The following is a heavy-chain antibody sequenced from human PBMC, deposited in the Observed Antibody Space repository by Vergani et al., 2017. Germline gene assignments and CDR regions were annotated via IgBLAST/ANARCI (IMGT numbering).Heavy chain of an antibody. D-gene: IGHD3-3*01. V-gene: IGHV3-74*01. J-gene: IGHJ5*02. CDR3: ARARKFRFGVVLENWFDP. CDR1: GFTFNEYW. Sequence: EVELVESGGGLVQPGGSLRLSCAASGFTFNEYWLHWARQVPGKGLVWVSGMNGDGDTISYADSVKGRFTISRDNAKNTLFLQMNSLRAEDTAVYYCARARKFRFGVVLENWFDPWWQGTLVTVSS. CDR2: MNGDGDTI.